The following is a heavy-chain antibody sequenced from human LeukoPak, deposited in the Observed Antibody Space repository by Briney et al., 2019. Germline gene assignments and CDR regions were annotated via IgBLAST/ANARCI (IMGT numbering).Heavy chain of an antibody. V-gene: IGHV4-39*02. CDR1: GGSISGSNYY. J-gene: IGHJ5*02. CDR3: ARSTVTSFAWFDP. CDR2: IFYTGVT. D-gene: IGHD4-11*01. Sequence: SETLSLTCTVSGGSISGSNYYCGWIRQSPGKGLEWIGSIFYTGVTYYNPSLKSRLTISVDTSKNHFSLKLRSVTAADTAVYYCARSTVTSFAWFDPWGQGTLVTVSS.